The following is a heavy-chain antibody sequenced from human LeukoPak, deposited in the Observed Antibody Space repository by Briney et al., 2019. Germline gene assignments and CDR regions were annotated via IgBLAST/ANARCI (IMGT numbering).Heavy chain of an antibody. J-gene: IGHJ4*02. V-gene: IGHV3-74*01. D-gene: IGHD1-7*01. Sequence: GGSLRLSCEGSGFTFSTSWIHWVRQAPGKGLVWVARMSGDGSTINYADSVKGRFTISRDNAKNTLYLQISSLRDEDTAVYYCARAGNFRFDYWGQGTLVTVSS. CDR2: MSGDGSTI. CDR1: GFTFSTSW. CDR3: ARAGNFRFDY.